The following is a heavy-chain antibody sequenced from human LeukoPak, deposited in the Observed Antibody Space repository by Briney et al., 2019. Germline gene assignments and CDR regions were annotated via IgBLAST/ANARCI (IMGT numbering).Heavy chain of an antibody. Sequence: PGGSLRLSCAASGFTFSSYAMSWVRQAPGKGLEWVSYISSSGSTIYYADSVKGRFTISRDNAKNSLYLQMNSLRAEDTAVYYCAREDGDYAYYYYGMDVWGQGTTVTVSS. D-gene: IGHD4-17*01. CDR1: GFTFSSYA. CDR2: ISSSGSTI. V-gene: IGHV3-48*03. CDR3: AREDGDYAYYYYGMDV. J-gene: IGHJ6*02.